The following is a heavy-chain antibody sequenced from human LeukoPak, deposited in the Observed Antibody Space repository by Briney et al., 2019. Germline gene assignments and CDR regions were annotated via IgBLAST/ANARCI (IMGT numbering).Heavy chain of an antibody. Sequence: PSETLSLTCTVSGYSISSGYYGGWSRQPPGKGLEWIGSIYHSGSTYYNPSLKSRVTISVDTSKNQFSLKLSSVTAADTAVYYCARAGGSYLLLDYWGQGTLVTVSS. J-gene: IGHJ4*02. V-gene: IGHV4-38-2*02. CDR2: IYHSGST. D-gene: IGHD1-26*01. CDR3: ARAGGSYLLLDY. CDR1: GYSISSGYY.